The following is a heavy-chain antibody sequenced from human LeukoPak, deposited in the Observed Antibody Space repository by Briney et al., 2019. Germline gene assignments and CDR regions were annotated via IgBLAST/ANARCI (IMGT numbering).Heavy chain of an antibody. CDR3: ARAQHGDYKAFDI. CDR1: AFTFSIYS. J-gene: IGHJ3*02. CDR2: ISGSGGYI. D-gene: IGHD4-17*01. V-gene: IGHV3-21*01. Sequence: GTLSFSCAASAFTFSIYSMNRLPQGQGQGLKWVSCISGSGGYIYYADSVKGRFTISRDNAKNSLYLQVNSLRAEDTAVYYCARAQHGDYKAFDIWGQGTMVTVSS.